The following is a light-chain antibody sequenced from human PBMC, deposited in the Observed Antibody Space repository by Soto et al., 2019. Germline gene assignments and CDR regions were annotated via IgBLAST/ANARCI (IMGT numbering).Light chain of an antibody. V-gene: IGKV1-33*01. CDR1: QYISNY. J-gene: IGKJ5*01. CDR3: QQYDNLPIT. CDR2: DAS. Sequence: DIQMTQSPSSLSASVGDRVTITCQSSQYISNYLNGYEQKPWKAPKLLIYDASNLETGVPSRLSGSRSGTDFTFTISSLQPEDIATYYCQQYDNLPITFGKGTRLEIK.